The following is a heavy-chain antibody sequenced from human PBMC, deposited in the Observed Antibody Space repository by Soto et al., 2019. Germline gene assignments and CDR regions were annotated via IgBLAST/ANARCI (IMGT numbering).Heavy chain of an antibody. Sequence: CKASGYTFTGYAMHWVRQAPGQRLEWMGWINAGNGNTKYSQKFQGRVTITRDTSASTAYMELSSLRSDDTAVYYCARWSVLVWLRINWFDAWGQGTMVTVSS. D-gene: IGHD2-8*02. J-gene: IGHJ5*02. CDR1: GYTFTGYA. CDR2: INAGNGNT. V-gene: IGHV1-3*01. CDR3: ARWSVLVWLRINWFDA.